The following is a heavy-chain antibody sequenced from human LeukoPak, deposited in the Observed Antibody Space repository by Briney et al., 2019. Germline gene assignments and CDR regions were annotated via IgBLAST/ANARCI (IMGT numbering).Heavy chain of an antibody. D-gene: IGHD3-3*01. V-gene: IGHV3-30-3*01. CDR3: ARDYPLRFLEWLSAIDY. CDR2: ISYDGSNN. CDR1: GFTFSSYV. Sequence: GGSLRLSCAASGFTFSSYVMHWVRQAPGKGLEWVAVISYDGSNNYYAVSVKGRFTISRDNSKNTLYLQMSSLRAEDTAVYYCARDYPLRFLEWLSAIDYWGQGTLVTVSS. J-gene: IGHJ4*02.